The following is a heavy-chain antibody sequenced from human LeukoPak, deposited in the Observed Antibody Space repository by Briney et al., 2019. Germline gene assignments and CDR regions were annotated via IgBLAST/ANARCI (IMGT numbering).Heavy chain of an antibody. CDR1: GFTFSSYA. CDR3: ARGIYSSSSRADYFDY. D-gene: IGHD6-6*01. Sequence: GGSLRLSCAASGFTFSSYAMHWVRQAPGKGLEWVAVISYDGSNKYYADSVKGRFTISRDNSKNTLYLQTNSLRAEDTAVYYCARGIYSSSSRADYFDYWGQGALVTVSS. CDR2: ISYDGSNK. V-gene: IGHV3-30-3*01. J-gene: IGHJ4*02.